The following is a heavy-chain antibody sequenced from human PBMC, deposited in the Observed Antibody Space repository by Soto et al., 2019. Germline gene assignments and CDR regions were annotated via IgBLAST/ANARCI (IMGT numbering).Heavy chain of an antibody. D-gene: IGHD3-9*01. Sequence: GGSLRLSCSASGFIFSTFGMFWVRQAPGQGLEWVSAISGRGDSTHYADSVKGRFTISRDNSKNTLYLQMNSLRAEDTAVYYCAKDGFAGNIFPYGMDVWGQGTTVTVSS. CDR1: GFIFSTFG. J-gene: IGHJ6*02. V-gene: IGHV3-23*01. CDR3: AKDGFAGNIFPYGMDV. CDR2: ISGRGDST.